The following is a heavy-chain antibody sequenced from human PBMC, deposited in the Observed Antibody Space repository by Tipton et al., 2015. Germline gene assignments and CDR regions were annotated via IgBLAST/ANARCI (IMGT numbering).Heavy chain of an antibody. V-gene: IGHV4-59*01. CDR3: ARARGRHGGLFDS. Sequence: TLSLTCTVSGGSISSYYWSWIRQPPGKGLEWIGYISYTDGAHYNPALESRVTISVDTSKNQFSLTLNSVAAADTAVYYCARARGRHGGLFDSWGQGILVTVSS. CDR1: GGSISSYY. J-gene: IGHJ4*02. D-gene: IGHD4-23*01. CDR2: ISYTDGA.